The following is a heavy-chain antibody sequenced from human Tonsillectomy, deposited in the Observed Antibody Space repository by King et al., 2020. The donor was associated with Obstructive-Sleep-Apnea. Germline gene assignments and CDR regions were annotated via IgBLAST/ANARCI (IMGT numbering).Heavy chain of an antibody. V-gene: IGHV3-30-3*01. CDR1: GCTFSSYA. J-gene: IGHJ4*02. CDR2: ISYDGSNK. CDR3: ARVGITMVRGVIWYFDY. Sequence: VQLVESGGGVVQPGRSLRLSCAASGCTFSSYAMHWVRQAPGKGLEWVAVISYDGSNKYYADSVKGRFTISRDNSKNTLYLQMNSLRAEDTAVYYCARVGITMVRGVIWYFDYWGQGTLVTVSS. D-gene: IGHD3-10*01.